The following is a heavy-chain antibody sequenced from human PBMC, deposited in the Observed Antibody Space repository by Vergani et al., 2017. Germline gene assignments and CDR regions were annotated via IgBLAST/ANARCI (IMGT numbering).Heavy chain of an antibody. J-gene: IGHJ4*02. D-gene: IGHD4-11*01. CDR3: ARDLNYATVTTADY. CDR2: ISSSSSYI. Sequence: VQLVESGGGVVQPGRSLRLSCAASGFTFSSYSMNWVRHAPGKGLEWVSSISSSSSYIYYADSVKGRFTISRDNAKNSLYLQMNSLRAEDTAVYYCARDLNYATVTTADYWGQGTLVTVSS. CDR1: GFTFSSYS. V-gene: IGHV3-21*01.